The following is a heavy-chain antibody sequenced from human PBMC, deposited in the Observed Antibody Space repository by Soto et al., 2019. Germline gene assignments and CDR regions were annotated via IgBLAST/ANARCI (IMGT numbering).Heavy chain of an antibody. CDR2: VYSGGAT. CDR3: VRGRYGSEIH. J-gene: IGHJ4*02. CDR1: GFTVSSNY. Sequence: EVRLVESGGGLVQPGGSLRLSCAASGFTVSSNYMPWVRQAPGKGLEWVSLVYSGGATHYAASGKGRITISTDSSQSTMFLQMNSLRTEDTATYYCVRGRYGSEIHWGQGTKVTVSS. D-gene: IGHD3-10*01. V-gene: IGHV3-53*04.